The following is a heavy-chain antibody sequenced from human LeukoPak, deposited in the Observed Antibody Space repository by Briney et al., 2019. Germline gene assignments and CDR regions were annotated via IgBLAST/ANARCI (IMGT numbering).Heavy chain of an antibody. J-gene: IGHJ4*02. Sequence: GASVKVSCKASDYTFTSYGVTWVQQAPGQGLEWMGWISAHTGNTKYAQKLQGRVTMTTDTSTNPAYMELRSLSSDDAAVYYCARSFYVMVRGDLFDYWGQGTLVTVSS. CDR1: DYTFTSYG. D-gene: IGHD3-10*01. V-gene: IGHV1-18*01. CDR2: ISAHTGNT. CDR3: ARSFYVMVRGDLFDY.